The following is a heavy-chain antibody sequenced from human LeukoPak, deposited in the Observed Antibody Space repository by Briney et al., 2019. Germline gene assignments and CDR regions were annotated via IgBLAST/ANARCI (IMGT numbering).Heavy chain of an antibody. CDR3: ARDRVDYGFSIFDY. CDR1: GFTFSSYA. D-gene: IGHD4-17*01. V-gene: IGHV3-30-3*01. CDR2: ISYDGSNK. J-gene: IGHJ4*02. Sequence: GGSLRLSCAASGFTFSSYAMRWVRQAPGKGLEWVAVISYDGSNKYYADSVKGRFTISRDNSKNTLYLQMNSLRAEDTAVYYCARDRVDYGFSIFDYWGQGTLVTVSS.